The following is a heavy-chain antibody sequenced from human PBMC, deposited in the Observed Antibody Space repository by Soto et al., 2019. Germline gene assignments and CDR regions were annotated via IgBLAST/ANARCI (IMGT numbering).Heavy chain of an antibody. J-gene: IGHJ5*02. Sequence: SETLSLTCSVSGGSINSSSYFWGWVRQPPGKGLEWIGSIYYSGSTYYNPSLRSRVTISVDTSKNQFSLKLSSVTAADTAVFYCARHYSSGSRNWFDPWGQGTPVTVSS. CDR2: IYYSGST. CDR3: ARHYSSGSRNWFDP. V-gene: IGHV4-39*01. CDR1: GGSINSSSYF. D-gene: IGHD6-19*01.